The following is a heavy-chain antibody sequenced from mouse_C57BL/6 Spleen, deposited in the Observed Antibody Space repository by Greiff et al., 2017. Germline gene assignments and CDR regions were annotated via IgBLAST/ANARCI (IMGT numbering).Heavy chain of an antibody. CDR1: GYTFTSSW. V-gene: IGHV1-53*01. J-gene: IGHJ4*01. CDR3: ARAGAYYDYDGGPMDY. CDR2: INPSNGGT. Sequence: QVQLQQPGTELVKPGASVKLSCKASGYTFTSSWMHWVKQRPGQGLEWIGNINPSNGGTNYNEKFKSKATLTVDKSSSTAYMQLSSLTSEDSAVYYCARAGAYYDYDGGPMDYWGQGTSVTVSS. D-gene: IGHD2-4*01.